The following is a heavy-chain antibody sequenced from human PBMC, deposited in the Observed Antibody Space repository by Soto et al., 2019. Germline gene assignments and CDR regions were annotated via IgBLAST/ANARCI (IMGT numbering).Heavy chain of an antibody. CDR1: GYGFTGYW. J-gene: IGHJ4*02. CDR3: ARHSRRSSGWHGDY. D-gene: IGHD6-19*01. V-gene: IGHV5-51*01. Sequence: GESLKISCKASGYGFTGYWIGWVRQLPGKGLEWMGTIYPGDSDTRYSPSFQGQVTISADKSITTAYLQWSSLKASDTAVYYCARHSRRSSGWHGDYWGQGTPVTVSS. CDR2: IYPGDSDT.